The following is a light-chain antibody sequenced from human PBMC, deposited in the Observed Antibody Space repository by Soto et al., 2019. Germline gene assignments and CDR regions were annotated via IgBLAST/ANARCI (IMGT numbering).Light chain of an antibody. CDR3: KKANSFMLN. J-gene: IGKJ4*01. CDR1: QGVSRW. V-gene: IGKV1-12*01. Sequence: DIQMTQSPSSLSAYVGDRVTITCRASQGVSRWLAWYQENPGQDPKXLIYGASNLQSGVTSRFSGRGSGTDFTLTISSLQPEDFATYYCKKANSFMLNSGGGPTVDI. CDR2: GAS.